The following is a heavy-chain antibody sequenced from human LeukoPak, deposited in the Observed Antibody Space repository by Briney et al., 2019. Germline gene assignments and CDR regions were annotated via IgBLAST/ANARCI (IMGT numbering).Heavy chain of an antibody. Sequence: ASVKVSCKASGYTFTSYYMHWVRQAPGQGLERMGIINPSGGSTSYAQKFQGRVTMTRDTSTSTVYMELSSLRSEDTAVYYCARHYYDSSGYLYYFDYWGQGTLVTVSS. CDR3: ARHYYDSSGYLYYFDY. J-gene: IGHJ4*02. CDR1: GYTFTSYY. V-gene: IGHV1-46*01. D-gene: IGHD3-22*01. CDR2: INPSGGST.